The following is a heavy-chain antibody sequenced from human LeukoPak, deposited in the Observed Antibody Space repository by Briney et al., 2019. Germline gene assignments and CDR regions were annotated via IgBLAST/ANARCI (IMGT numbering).Heavy chain of an antibody. D-gene: IGHD3-22*01. CDR1: GGSISSSSYY. V-gene: IGHV4-39*01. CDR2: IYYSGST. Sequence: PSETLSLTCTVSGGSISSSSYYWGWIRQPPGKGLEWIGSIYYSGSTYYNPSLKSRVTISVDTSKNQFSLKLSSVTAADTAVYYCARHGPRGIVVVIYFDYWGQGTLVTVSS. CDR3: ARHGPRGIVVVIYFDY. J-gene: IGHJ4*02.